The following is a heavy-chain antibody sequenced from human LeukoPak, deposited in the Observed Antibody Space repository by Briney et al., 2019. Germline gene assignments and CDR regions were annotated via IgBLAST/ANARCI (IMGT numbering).Heavy chain of an antibody. V-gene: IGHV4-34*01. CDR2: INHSGST. CDR1: GGSFSGYY. Sequence: SETLSLTCAVYGGSFSGYYWSWIRQPPGKGLEWIGEINHSGSTNYNPSLKSRVTISVDTSKNQFSLKLSSVTAADTAVYYCASTNARTNWFDPWGQGTLVTVSS. J-gene: IGHJ5*02. CDR3: ASTNARTNWFDP. D-gene: IGHD2-2*01.